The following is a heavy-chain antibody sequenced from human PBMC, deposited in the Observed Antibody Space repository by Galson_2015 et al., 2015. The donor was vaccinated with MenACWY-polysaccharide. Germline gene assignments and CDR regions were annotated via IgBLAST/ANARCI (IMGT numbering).Heavy chain of an antibody. V-gene: IGHV3-48*03. Sequence: SLRLSCAASGFTFSSYNMNWVRQAPGKGLEWISYISSGGTTIYYADSVKGRFTTSRDNAKNSLYLQMNDLRDEDTAVYYCAREPAVYYCARDPHCGAGCSIHDAFDVWGQGTKVTVSS. CDR3: AREPAVYYCARDPHCGAGCSIHDAFDV. CDR1: GFTFSSYN. D-gene: IGHD2-21*02. CDR2: ISSGGTTI. J-gene: IGHJ3*01.